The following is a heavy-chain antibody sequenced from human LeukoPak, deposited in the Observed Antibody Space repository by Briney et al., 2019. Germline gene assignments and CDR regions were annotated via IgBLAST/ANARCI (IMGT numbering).Heavy chain of an antibody. CDR2: ISGGGGST. V-gene: IGHV3-23*01. J-gene: IGHJ4*02. CDR3: AKSRQQLGTFDY. CDR1: GFTFSSYA. Sequence: GGSLRLSCAASGFTFSSYAMSWVRQAPGKGLEWVSAISGGGGSTYYADSVKGRFTISRDNSKNTLYLQMNSLRAEDTAVYYCAKSRQQLGTFDYWGQGTLVTVSS. D-gene: IGHD6-13*01.